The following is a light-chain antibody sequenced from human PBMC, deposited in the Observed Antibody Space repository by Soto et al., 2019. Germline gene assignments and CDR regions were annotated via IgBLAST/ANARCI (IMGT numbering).Light chain of an antibody. V-gene: IGLV2-14*01. CDR1: SSDVGDYNY. Sequence: QSALTQPASVSGSPGQSITISCTGTSSDVGDYNYVSWYQQHPGKAPKLVIFDVSDRPSGVSNRFSGSKSGNTASLTISGRQAEDEADYYCSSYTSSSTRVFGTGTKLTVL. J-gene: IGLJ1*01. CDR3: SSYTSSSTRV. CDR2: DVS.